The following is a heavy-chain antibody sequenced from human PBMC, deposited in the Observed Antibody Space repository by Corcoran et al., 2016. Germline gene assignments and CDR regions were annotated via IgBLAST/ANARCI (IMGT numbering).Heavy chain of an antibody. D-gene: IGHD1-26*01. J-gene: IGHJ4*02. V-gene: IGHV4-38-2*02. CDR1: GYSISSGYY. CDR2: IYHSGST. Sequence: QVQLQESGPGLVKPSETLSLTCTVSGYSISSGYYWGWIRQPPGKGLEWIGSIYHSGSTYYNPSLKSRVTISVDTSKNQFSLKLSSVTAADTAVYYCAREDNRRGSDDWGQGTLVTVSS. CDR3: AREDNRRGSDD.